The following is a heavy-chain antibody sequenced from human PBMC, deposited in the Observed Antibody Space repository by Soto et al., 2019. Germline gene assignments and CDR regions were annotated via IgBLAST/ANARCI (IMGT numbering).Heavy chain of an antibody. Sequence: GGSLRLSCAASGFNFSNYAKSWVRQAPGKGLEWVSAISGSGDNTYYADSVKGRFTISRDNSKNTLYLQMNSLRAEDTAVYYCASRSSGWYFEYWGQGTLVTVST. V-gene: IGHV3-23*01. J-gene: IGHJ4*02. D-gene: IGHD6-19*01. CDR2: ISGSGDNT. CDR1: GFNFSNYA. CDR3: ASRSSGWYFEY.